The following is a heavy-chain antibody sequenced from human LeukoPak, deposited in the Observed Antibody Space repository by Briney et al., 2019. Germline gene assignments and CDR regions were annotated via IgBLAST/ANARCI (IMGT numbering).Heavy chain of an antibody. CDR3: ARDLYGSGSFGY. CDR2: INPNSGGT. Sequence: ASVKVSCKAPGYTFTDYYMHWVRQAPGQGLEWMGWINPNSGGTNYAQKFQGRVTMTRDTSISTAYMELSSLKSDDTAVYYCARDLYGSGSFGYWGQGTLVTVSS. J-gene: IGHJ4*02. CDR1: GYTFTDYY. D-gene: IGHD3-10*01. V-gene: IGHV1-2*02.